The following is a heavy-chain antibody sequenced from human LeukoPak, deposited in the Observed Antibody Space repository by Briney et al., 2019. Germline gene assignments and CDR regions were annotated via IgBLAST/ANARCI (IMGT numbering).Heavy chain of an antibody. CDR1: GFTFSAYW. CDR3: ARDYSSGWPGH. Sequence: GGSLRLSCVASGFTFSAYWMSWVRQAPGKGLEWVANIKEDGSRKYYVDSVKGRFTISRDNAQNSLYLHMHSLRVEATAVYYCARDYSSGWPGHWGQGALVTVSS. CDR2: IKEDGSRK. D-gene: IGHD6-19*01. J-gene: IGHJ4*02. V-gene: IGHV3-7*01.